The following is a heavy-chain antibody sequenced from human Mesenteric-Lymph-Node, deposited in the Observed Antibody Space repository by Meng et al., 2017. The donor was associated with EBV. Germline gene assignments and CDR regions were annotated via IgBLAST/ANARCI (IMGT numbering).Heavy chain of an antibody. Sequence: HVQLNGPGPGLGKPSGTLSLPGAVYGGSISIYNWWSWVRQPPGKGLEWIGEIYHSGRTNNNPSLRSRVTISVDKSKNQFSLRLSSVTAADTAVYYCAKVDGSGRSNWFDPWGQGTLVTVSS. CDR1: GGSISIYNW. D-gene: IGHD3-10*01. V-gene: IGHV4-4*02. J-gene: IGHJ5*02. CDR3: AKVDGSGRSNWFDP. CDR2: IYHSGRT.